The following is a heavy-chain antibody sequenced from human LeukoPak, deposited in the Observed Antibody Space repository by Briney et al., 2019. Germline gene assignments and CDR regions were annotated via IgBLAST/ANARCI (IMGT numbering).Heavy chain of an antibody. CDR3: ARLRDDNGAWYYFDS. D-gene: IGHD2-8*01. J-gene: IGHJ4*02. V-gene: IGHV4-34*01. Sequence: PSETLSLTCAVYGGSFSGYYWSWIRQPPGKGLEWIGEINHSGSTNYNPSLKSRVTISVDTSKNQFSLKLSSVTAADTAVYFCARLRDDNGAWYYFDSWGQGTLVTVSS. CDR2: INHSGST. CDR1: GGSFSGYY.